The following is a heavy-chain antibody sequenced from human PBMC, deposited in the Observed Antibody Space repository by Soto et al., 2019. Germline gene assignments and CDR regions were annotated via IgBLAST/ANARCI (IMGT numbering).Heavy chain of an antibody. Sequence: EVQLVESGGGLVQPGGSLRLSCVASGFTFSGAQMNWVRQAPGKGLEWISYISSGSRTIYYADSVKGRFTISRDNAKNSLYLQMDSLRAEDTAVYYCARRPGRGDFDYWGQGTLVTVSS. D-gene: IGHD1-26*01. CDR2: ISSGSRTI. V-gene: IGHV3-48*01. CDR3: ARRPGRGDFDY. J-gene: IGHJ4*02. CDR1: GFTFSGAQ.